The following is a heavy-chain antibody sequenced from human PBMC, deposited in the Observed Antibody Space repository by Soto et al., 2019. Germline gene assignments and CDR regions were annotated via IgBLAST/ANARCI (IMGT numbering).Heavy chain of an antibody. V-gene: IGHV3-23*01. J-gene: IGHJ6*04. CDR2: ISGSGGST. CDR1: GFTFSSYA. D-gene: IGHD1-1*01. Sequence: PGGSLRLSCAASGFTFSSYAMSWVRQAPGKGLEWVSAISGSGGSTYYADSVKGRFTISRDNSKNTLYLQMNSLRAEDTAVYYGVYDRRAATSGNDYYYCMDVWGKGTTVTVSS. CDR3: VYDRRAATSGNDYYYCMDV.